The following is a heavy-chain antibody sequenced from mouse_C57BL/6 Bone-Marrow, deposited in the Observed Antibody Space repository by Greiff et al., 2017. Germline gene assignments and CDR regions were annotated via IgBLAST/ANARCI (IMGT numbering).Heavy chain of an antibody. CDR3: ARGGTTVVAPYAMDY. Sequence: QVQLQQSDAELVKPGASVKISCKVSGYTFTDHTIHWMKQRPEQGLEWIGYIYPRDGSTTSNEKFKGKATLTADKSSSTAYMQLNSLTSEDSAVYFCARGGTTVVAPYAMDYWGQGTSVTVSS. CDR1: GYTFTDHT. J-gene: IGHJ4*01. D-gene: IGHD1-1*01. V-gene: IGHV1-78*01. CDR2: IYPRDGST.